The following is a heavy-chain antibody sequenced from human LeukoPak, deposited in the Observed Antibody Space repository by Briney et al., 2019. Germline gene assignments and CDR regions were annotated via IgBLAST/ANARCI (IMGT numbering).Heavy chain of an antibody. Sequence: PGGSLRLSCAASGFTFSSYAMHWVRQAPGKGLEWVAVISYDGSNKYYADSVKGRFTISRDNSKNTLYLQMNSLRAEDTAVYYCARGEYDFWSGYYALGDYYYGMDVWGQGTTVTVSS. CDR1: GFTFSSYA. D-gene: IGHD3-3*01. J-gene: IGHJ6*02. CDR2: ISYDGSNK. V-gene: IGHV3-30*04. CDR3: ARGEYDFWSGYYALGDYYYGMDV.